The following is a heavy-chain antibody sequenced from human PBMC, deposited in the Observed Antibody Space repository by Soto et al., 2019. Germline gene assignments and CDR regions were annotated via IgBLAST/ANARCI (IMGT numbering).Heavy chain of an antibody. CDR3: ARDIGNSGHNLFDP. D-gene: IGHD1-1*01. Sequence: ASVKVSCKASGYTFGDHAMHWVRQAPGQRLEWMGWINAGDGNTKYSQKFQDRVTITRDTSATTVYMELSSLIFEDTAVYYCARDIGNSGHNLFDPWGQGILVIVSS. CDR2: INAGDGNT. V-gene: IGHV1-3*01. CDR1: GYTFGDHA. J-gene: IGHJ5*02.